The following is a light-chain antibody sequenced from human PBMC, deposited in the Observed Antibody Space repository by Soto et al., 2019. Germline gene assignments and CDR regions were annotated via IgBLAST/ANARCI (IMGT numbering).Light chain of an antibody. CDR3: GSWHSSLSAYV. CDR1: SGNFGSYNR. Sequence: HSALTQPASVSGSPGQSSTISCPGTSGNFGSYNRVSWYQQHPGKAPKLIIYEVTDRPSGIPDRFSGSKSGTSATLGITGFQTGDEADYYCGSWHSSLSAYVFATGNKVTVL. V-gene: IGLV2-14*01. CDR2: EVT. J-gene: IGLJ1*01.